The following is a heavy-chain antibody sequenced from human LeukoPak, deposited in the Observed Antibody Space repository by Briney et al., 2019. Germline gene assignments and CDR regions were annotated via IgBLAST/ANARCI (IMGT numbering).Heavy chain of an antibody. CDR1: GFTFSSYA. CDR2: ISGSGGST. V-gene: IGHV3-23*01. J-gene: IGHJ5*02. D-gene: IGHD2-21*02. CDR3: AGVVTAIPNWFDP. Sequence: GGSLRLSCAASGFTFSSYAMSWARQAPGKGLEWVSAISGSGGSTYYADSVKGRFTISRDNSKNTLYLQMNSLRAEDTAVYYCAGVVTAIPNWFDPWGQGTLVTVSS.